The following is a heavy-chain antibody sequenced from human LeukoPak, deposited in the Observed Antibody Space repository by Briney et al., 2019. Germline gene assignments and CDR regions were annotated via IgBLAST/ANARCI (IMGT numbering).Heavy chain of an antibody. Sequence: GGSLRLSCAASGFTFSSYAMSWVRQAPGKGLEWVSAISGSGGSTYYADSVKGRLTISRDNSKNTLYLQMNSLRAEDTAVYYCAKMRYYDFWSGFAQPYYFDYWGQGTLVTVSS. CDR1: GFTFSSYA. D-gene: IGHD3-3*01. CDR3: AKMRYYDFWSGFAQPYYFDY. J-gene: IGHJ4*02. V-gene: IGHV3-23*01. CDR2: ISGSGGST.